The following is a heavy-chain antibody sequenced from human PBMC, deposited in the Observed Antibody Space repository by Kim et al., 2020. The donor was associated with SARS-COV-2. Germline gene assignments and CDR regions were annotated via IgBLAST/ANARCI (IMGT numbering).Heavy chain of an antibody. Sequence: SETLSLTCAVYSGTFSGYYWSWIRQPPGKGLEWIGEINDSGNSNHNPFFKSRVTISVDTSKNQFSLKLTSVTAADAAVYFCARGVGKGPDHYYYGIDVWGRGTTFTVSS. V-gene: IGHV4-34*01. D-gene: IGHD2-15*01. CDR1: SGTFSGYY. J-gene: IGHJ6*02. CDR3: ARGVGKGPDHYYYGIDV. CDR2: INDSGNS.